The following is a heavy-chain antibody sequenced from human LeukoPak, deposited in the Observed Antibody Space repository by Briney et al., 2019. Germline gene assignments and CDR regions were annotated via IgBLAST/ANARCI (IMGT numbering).Heavy chain of an antibody. D-gene: IGHD1-26*01. CDR2: FDPEDGET. Sequence: ASVKVSCKVSGYTLTELSMHWVRQAPGKGLEWTGGFDPEDGETIYAQKFQGRVTMTEDTSTDTAYMELSSLRSEDTAVYYCATGGYSGSYYPHYFDYWGQGTLVTVSS. J-gene: IGHJ4*02. CDR1: GYTLTELS. V-gene: IGHV1-24*01. CDR3: ATGGYSGSYYPHYFDY.